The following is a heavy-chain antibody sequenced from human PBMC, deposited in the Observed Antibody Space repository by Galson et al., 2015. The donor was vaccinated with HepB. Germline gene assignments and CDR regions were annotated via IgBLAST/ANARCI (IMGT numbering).Heavy chain of an antibody. CDR1: GFTFDDYG. Sequence: SLRLSCAASGFTFDDYGMSWVRQAPGKGLEWVSGINWNGGSTGYADSVKGRFTISRDNAKNSLYLQMNSLRAEDTALYYCARDRLDYGDTYYFDYWGQGTLVTVSS. V-gene: IGHV3-20*04. J-gene: IGHJ4*02. D-gene: IGHD4-17*01. CDR2: INWNGGST. CDR3: ARDRLDYGDTYYFDY.